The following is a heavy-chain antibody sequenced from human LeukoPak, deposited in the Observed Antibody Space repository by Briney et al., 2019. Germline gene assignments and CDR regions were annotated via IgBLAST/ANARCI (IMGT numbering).Heavy chain of an antibody. V-gene: IGHV1-18*01. D-gene: IGHD1-7*01. CDR3: ARADWGTASVNWNYGYDY. CDR2: ISAYNGNT. J-gene: IGHJ4*02. Sequence: GASVKVSCKASGYTFTSYGISWVRQAPGQGLEWMGWISAYNGNTNYAQKLQGRVTTTTDTSTSTAYMELRSLRSDDTAVYYCARADWGTASVNWNYGYDYWGQGTLVTVSS. CDR1: GYTFTSYG.